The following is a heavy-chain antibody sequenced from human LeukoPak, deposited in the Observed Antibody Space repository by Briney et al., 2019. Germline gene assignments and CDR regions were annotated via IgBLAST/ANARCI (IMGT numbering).Heavy chain of an antibody. D-gene: IGHD3-10*01. CDR1: GDSISSGYYS. Sequence: PSETLSLTCTVSGDSISSGYYSWGWIRQPPGKGLEWIGSIYSNGSPYYNPSLERRVPISVDTSKTHFSLRRSPGTPPDMPVHYWARQYDSGSRPFGYWGQGTLVTLSS. CDR2: IYSNGSP. J-gene: IGHJ4*02. CDR3: ARQYDSGSRPFGY. V-gene: IGHV4-39*01.